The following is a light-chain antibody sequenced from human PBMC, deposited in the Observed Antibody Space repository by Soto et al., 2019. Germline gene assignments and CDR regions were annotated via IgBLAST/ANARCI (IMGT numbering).Light chain of an antibody. V-gene: IGKV1-39*01. CDR3: QQSYSTTIT. Sequence: DIHMTQSPSSLSVSVGDRVTITCLTSQNINAWLAWYQQRPGQAPKLLIYDASTVQSGVPSRFSGSGSGTDFTLTISSLQPEDFATYYCQQSYSTTITFGQGTRLEIK. CDR2: DAS. CDR1: QNINAW. J-gene: IGKJ5*01.